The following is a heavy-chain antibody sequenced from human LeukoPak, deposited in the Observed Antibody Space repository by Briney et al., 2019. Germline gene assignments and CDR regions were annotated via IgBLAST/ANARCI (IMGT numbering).Heavy chain of an antibody. CDR3: ARGRITIFGVVIISYYFDY. Sequence: SVKVSCKASGGTFSSYAISWVRQAPGQGLEWMGRIIPILGIANYAQKFQGRVTITADKSTSAAYMELSSLRSEDTAVYYCARGRITIFGVVIISYYFDYWGQGTLVTVSS. D-gene: IGHD3-3*01. CDR1: GGTFSSYA. J-gene: IGHJ4*02. CDR2: IIPILGIA. V-gene: IGHV1-69*04.